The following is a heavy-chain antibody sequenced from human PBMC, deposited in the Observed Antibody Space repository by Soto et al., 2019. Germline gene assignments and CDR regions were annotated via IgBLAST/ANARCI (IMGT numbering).Heavy chain of an antibody. V-gene: IGHV1-69*02. J-gene: IGHJ3*02. CDR3: ARENVVVPAAMDAFDI. Sequence: SVKVSCKASGGTFSSYTISWVRQAPGQGLEWMGRIIPSLGITNYSQKFQGRVTITRDKSASTAYMELSSLRSEDTAVYYCARENVVVPAAMDAFDIWGQGTMVTVSS. D-gene: IGHD2-2*01. CDR1: GGTFSSYT. CDR2: IIPSLGIT.